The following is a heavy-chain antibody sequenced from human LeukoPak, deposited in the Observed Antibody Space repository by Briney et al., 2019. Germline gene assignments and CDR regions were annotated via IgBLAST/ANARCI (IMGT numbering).Heavy chain of an antibody. CDR1: GFSFSSYS. CDR3: ARLGLWAVAIFLLAY. Sequence: GWSLRLSCAASGFSFSSYSMNWVRQAPGKGLEWVSSISSSSSYIYYADSVKGRFTISRDNAKNSLYLQMNSLRAEDSAVYYCARLGLWAVAIFLLAYWGKGPLSPSPQ. D-gene: IGHD6-19*01. CDR2: ISSSSSYI. J-gene: IGHJ4*03. V-gene: IGHV3-21*01.